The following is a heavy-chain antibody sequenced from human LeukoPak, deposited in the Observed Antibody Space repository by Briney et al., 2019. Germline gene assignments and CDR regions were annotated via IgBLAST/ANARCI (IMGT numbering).Heavy chain of an antibody. CDR2: IYYSGST. CDR1: GGSISSYY. CDR3: ARVEMATIAAFDI. Sequence: SETLSLTCTVPGGSISSYYWSWIRQPPGKGLEWIGYIYYSGSTNYNPSLKSRVTISVDTSKNQFSLKLSSVTAADTAVYYCARVEMATIAAFDIWSQGTMVTVSS. D-gene: IGHD5-24*01. V-gene: IGHV4-59*01. J-gene: IGHJ3*02.